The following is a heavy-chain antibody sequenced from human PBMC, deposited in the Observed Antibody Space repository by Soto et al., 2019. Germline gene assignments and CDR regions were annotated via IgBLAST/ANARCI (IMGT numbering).Heavy chain of an antibody. CDR1: GLSFSTYA. D-gene: IGHD3-10*01. Sequence: EVQLLESGGGLVQPGGSLRLSCAASGLSFSTYAMNWVRQAPGKGLEWVAGITDSGGSTFYADSVKGRFTISRDNSKNTLFLQMNSLRAEDTAIYYGAAPLVPGMGRFDYWGQGTLVTVSS. V-gene: IGHV3-23*01. CDR2: ITDSGGST. CDR3: AAPLVPGMGRFDY. J-gene: IGHJ4*02.